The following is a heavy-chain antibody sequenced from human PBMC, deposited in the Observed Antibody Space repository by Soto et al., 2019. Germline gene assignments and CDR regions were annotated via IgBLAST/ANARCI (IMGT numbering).Heavy chain of an antibody. CDR2: IYYSGSP. J-gene: IGHJ3*02. CDR3: ARVPPRYCSGGSCYSFGRFAFDI. V-gene: IGHV4-31*03. CDR1: GGSISSGGYY. D-gene: IGHD2-15*01. Sequence: QVQLQESGPGLVKPSQTLSLTCTVSGGSISSGGYYWSWIRQHPGKGLEWIGYIYYSGSPYYNPSLKSRVTISVDTSKNPFSLKLSSVTAADTAVYYCARVPPRYCSGGSCYSFGRFAFDIWGQGTMVTVSS.